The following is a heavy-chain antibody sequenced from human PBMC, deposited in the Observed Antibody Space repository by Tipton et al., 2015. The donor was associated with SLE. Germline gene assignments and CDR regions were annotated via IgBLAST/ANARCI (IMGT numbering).Heavy chain of an antibody. CDR3: ARGGRGVIWWFDF. Sequence: TLSLTCTVSGGSISSGGYYWSWIRQHPGKGLEWIGYMYYSGSSYYNPSLNSRASILVDTSKNQFSLRLNSVTAEDTAVYYCARGGRGVIWWFDFWGQGTLVTVSS. D-gene: IGHD3-10*01. CDR1: GGSISSGGYY. J-gene: IGHJ5*01. V-gene: IGHV4-31*03. CDR2: MYYSGSS.